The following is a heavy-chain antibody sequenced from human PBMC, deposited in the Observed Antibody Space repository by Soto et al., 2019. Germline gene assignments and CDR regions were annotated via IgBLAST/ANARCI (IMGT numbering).Heavy chain of an antibody. CDR3: ATDHAMHYGDFLFEN. V-gene: IGHV1-69*08. CDR1: GDSFSSYT. J-gene: IGHJ4*01. D-gene: IGHD4-17*01. Sequence: QVQLVQSGAEVKRPGPSVKVSCKTSGDSFSSYTINWVRQAPGQGLEWMGRIIPIVNIAHYAQNFQGRLTITADSSTSTAYMELNSLTSADTAKFSCATDHAMHYGDFLFENWGQGTQLTVSS. CDR2: IIPIVNIA.